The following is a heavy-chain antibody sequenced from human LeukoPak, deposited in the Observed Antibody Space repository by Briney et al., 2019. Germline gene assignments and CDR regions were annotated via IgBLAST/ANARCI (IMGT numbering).Heavy chain of an antibody. CDR2: ISSSPTTI. J-gene: IGHJ3*02. V-gene: IGHV3-48*03. CDR1: GFTFSNYD. Sequence: GGSLRLSCAASGFTFSNYDMNWARQAPGKGLEWVSYISSSPTTIFYADSVKGRFTISRDNAKKSLFLQMNSLRAEDTAVYYCAKGRRVSIVGLNAFDIWGQGTMVTVSS. D-gene: IGHD1-26*01. CDR3: AKGRRVSIVGLNAFDI.